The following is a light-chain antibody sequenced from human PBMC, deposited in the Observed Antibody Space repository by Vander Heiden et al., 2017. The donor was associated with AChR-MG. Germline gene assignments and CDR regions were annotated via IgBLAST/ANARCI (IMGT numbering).Light chain of an antibody. CDR1: QSVLYSSNNKNY. CDR3: QQYYSTPT. CDR2: WAS. V-gene: IGKV4-1*01. J-gene: IGKJ2*01. Sequence: DIVMTQSPASLAVSLGERATINCKSSQSVLYSSNNKNYLAWYQQKPGQPPKLLISWASTRESGVPDRFSGSGSGTDFTLTISSLQAEDVAVYYCQQYYSTPTFGQGTKLEIK.